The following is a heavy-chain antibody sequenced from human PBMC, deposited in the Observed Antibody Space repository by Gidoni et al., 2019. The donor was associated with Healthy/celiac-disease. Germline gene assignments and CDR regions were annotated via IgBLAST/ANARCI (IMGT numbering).Heavy chain of an antibody. D-gene: IGHD1-26*01. CDR2: IWYDGSNK. CDR3: ARLGVGATPPLGNGMDV. J-gene: IGHJ6*02. V-gene: IGHV3-33*01. Sequence: QVQLVESGGGVVQPGRSLRLSCAASGFTFSSYGMHWVRQAPGKGLEWVAVIWYDGSNKYYADSVKGRFTISRDNSKNTMYLQMNSLRAEDTAVYYCARLGVGATPPLGNGMDVWGQGTTVTVSS. CDR1: GFTFSSYG.